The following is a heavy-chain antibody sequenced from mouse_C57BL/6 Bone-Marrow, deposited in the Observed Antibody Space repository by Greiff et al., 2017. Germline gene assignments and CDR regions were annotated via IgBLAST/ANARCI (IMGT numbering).Heavy chain of an antibody. V-gene: IGHV1-81*01. CDR3: AGSSWDGFYYFDY. J-gene: IGHJ2*01. D-gene: IGHD4-1*01. CDR1: GYTFTSYG. CDR2: IYPRSGNT. Sequence: ESGAELARPGASVKLSCKASGYTFTSYGISWVKQRTGQGLEWIGEIYPRSGNTYYNEKFKGKATLTADKSSSTAYMELRSLTSEDSAVXYCAGSSWDGFYYFDYWGQGTTLTVSS.